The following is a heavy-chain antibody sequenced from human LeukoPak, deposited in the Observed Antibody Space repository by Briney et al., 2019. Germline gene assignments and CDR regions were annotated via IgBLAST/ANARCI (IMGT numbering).Heavy chain of an antibody. CDR3: ARDAHIVRGVNPLDY. CDR2: VSYSSSTI. J-gene: IGHJ4*02. CDR1: GFIFSRYS. Sequence: GGSLRLLCGASGFIFSRYSMNWVRQATGKGLEWISYVSYSSSTIYYADSVKGRFAISRDNAKNSLYLQMNSLRDEDTAVYYCARDAHIVRGVNPLDYWGQGTLVTVSS. D-gene: IGHD3-10*01. V-gene: IGHV3-48*02.